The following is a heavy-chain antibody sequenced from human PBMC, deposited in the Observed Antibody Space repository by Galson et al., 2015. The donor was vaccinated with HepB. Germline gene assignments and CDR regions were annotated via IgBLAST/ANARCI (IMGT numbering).Heavy chain of an antibody. CDR3: ARGGLNYYYDSSGYLDPDY. V-gene: IGHV3-30-3*01. Sequence: SLRLSCAASGFTFRSYAMHWVRQAPGQGLEWVSFISYDGSNKYYADSVKGRFTISRDNSKNTLYLQMNSLGAEDTAVYSCARGGLNYYYDSSGYLDPDYWGQGTLVTVSS. D-gene: IGHD3-22*01. CDR1: GFTFRSYA. CDR2: ISYDGSNK. J-gene: IGHJ4*02.